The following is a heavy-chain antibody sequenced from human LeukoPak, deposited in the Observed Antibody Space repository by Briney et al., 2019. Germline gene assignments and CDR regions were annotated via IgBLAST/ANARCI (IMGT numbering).Heavy chain of an antibody. V-gene: IGHV1-2*02. Sequence: ASVKVSCKASGYIFTGYYLHWVRQAPGQGLEWMGWIKPDSDHTNYAQKFQGRVTMTRDTSISTAYMELTRLRSDDTAVYYCAREKDTSLDYWGQGTLVTVFS. CDR1: GYIFTGYY. CDR3: AREKDTSLDY. CDR2: IKPDSDHT. J-gene: IGHJ4*02. D-gene: IGHD3-16*01.